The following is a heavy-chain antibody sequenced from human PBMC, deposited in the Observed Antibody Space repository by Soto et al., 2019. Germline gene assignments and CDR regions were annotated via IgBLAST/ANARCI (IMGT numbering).Heavy chain of an antibody. Sequence: ASVKVSCKASGYTFTGYYMHWVRQAPGQGLEWMGWINPNSGGTNYAQKFQGRVTMTRDTSISTAYMELSRLRSDDTAVYYCARDPKTTGGQHWAFNYFDSWGQGTLVTVSS. CDR3: ARDPKTTGGQHWAFNYFDS. CDR1: GYTFTGYY. CDR2: INPNSGGT. J-gene: IGHJ4*02. D-gene: IGHD2-8*02. V-gene: IGHV1-2*02.